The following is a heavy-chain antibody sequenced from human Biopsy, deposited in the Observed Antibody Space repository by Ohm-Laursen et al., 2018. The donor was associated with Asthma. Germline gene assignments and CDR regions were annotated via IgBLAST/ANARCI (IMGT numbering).Heavy chain of an antibody. CDR1: GYTFNSAG. V-gene: IGHV1-18*01. CDR3: ARAVDYSHYYGIDV. Sequence: SVKVSCKTSGYTFNSAGVTWVRQAPGQGLEWMGWISVYNGNTKVAQKLQDRVTMITGTSTSTAYMELRSLRSDDTAVYFCARAVDYSHYYGIDVWGQGTTVTVS. J-gene: IGHJ6*02. D-gene: IGHD3-10*01. CDR2: ISVYNGNT.